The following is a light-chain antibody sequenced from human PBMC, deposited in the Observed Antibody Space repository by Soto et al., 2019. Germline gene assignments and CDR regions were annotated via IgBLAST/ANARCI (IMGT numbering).Light chain of an antibody. CDR1: SSNIGNNY. V-gene: IGLV1-51*01. Sequence: QSVLTQPPSVSAAPGQKVTISCSGSSSNIGNNYVSWYQQLPGTAPKLLIYDNNKRPSGIPDRFSGSKSGTSATLGITGLQTGDEADYYCGTWDSSLSAWLYVFGTGTKVTVL. J-gene: IGLJ1*01. CDR2: DNN. CDR3: GTWDSSLSAWLYV.